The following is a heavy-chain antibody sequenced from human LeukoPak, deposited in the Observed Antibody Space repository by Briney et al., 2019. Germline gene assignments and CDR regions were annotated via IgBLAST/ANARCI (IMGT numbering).Heavy chain of an antibody. CDR1: GFTVSSNY. CDR2: TRNKANSYTT. CDR3: ARDAAGLDY. J-gene: IGHJ4*02. D-gene: IGHD6-13*01. V-gene: IGHV3-72*01. Sequence: GGSLRLSCAASGFTVSSNYMSWVRQAPGKGLEWVGRTRNKANSYTTEYAASVKGRFTISRDDSKNSLYLQMNSLKTEDTAVYYCARDAAGLDYWGQGALVTVSS.